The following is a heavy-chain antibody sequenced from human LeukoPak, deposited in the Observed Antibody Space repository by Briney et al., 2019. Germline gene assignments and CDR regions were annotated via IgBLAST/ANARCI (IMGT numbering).Heavy chain of an antibody. D-gene: IGHD3-10*01. Sequence: PGGSLRLSCAASGFTFSRYAMSWVRQAPGKGLEWVSVISGSGGTTYYADSVKGRFTISRDNSKNTLYLQMNSLRAEDTAVYYCAKDGYYGSGYDYFDYWGQGTLVTVSS. CDR2: ISGSGGTT. CDR1: GFTFSRYA. V-gene: IGHV3-23*01. J-gene: IGHJ4*02. CDR3: AKDGYYGSGYDYFDY.